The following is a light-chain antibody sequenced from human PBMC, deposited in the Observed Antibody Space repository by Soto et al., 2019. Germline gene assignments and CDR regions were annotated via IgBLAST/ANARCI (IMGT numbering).Light chain of an antibody. CDR3: QQYGGSRWT. CDR2: GAS. V-gene: IGKV3-20*01. CDR1: QSVSSTY. J-gene: IGKJ1*01. Sequence: EIVLTQSPGTLSLSPGERATLSCRASQSVSSTYLAWHQQKPGQAPRLLIYGASNRATGIPDRFSGSGSGTDFTLTISRLEPEDFAVYYCQQYGGSRWTFGQGTKV.